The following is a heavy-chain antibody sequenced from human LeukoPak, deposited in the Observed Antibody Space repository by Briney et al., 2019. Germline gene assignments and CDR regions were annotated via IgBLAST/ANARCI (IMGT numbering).Heavy chain of an antibody. Sequence: ASVKVSCKASGYTFTSYGISWARQAPGQGLEWMGWISAYNGNTNYAQKLQGRVTMTTDTSTSTAYMELRSLRSDDTAVYYCARDAPGGNSPFTFDYWGQGTLVTVSS. J-gene: IGHJ4*02. CDR3: ARDAPGGNSPFTFDY. CDR1: GYTFTSYG. V-gene: IGHV1-18*01. CDR2: ISAYNGNT. D-gene: IGHD4-23*01.